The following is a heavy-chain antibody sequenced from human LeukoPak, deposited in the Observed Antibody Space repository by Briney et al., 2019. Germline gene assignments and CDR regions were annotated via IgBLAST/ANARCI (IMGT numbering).Heavy chain of an antibody. CDR3: AKTLTTVTTSYYYMDV. J-gene: IGHJ6*03. V-gene: IGHV3-48*03. CDR1: GFTFSSYE. Sequence: VGSLRLSCAASGFTFSSYEMNWVRQAPGKGLEWVSYISSSGSTIYYADSVKGRFTISRDNSKNTLYLQMNSLRVADTAMYFCAKTLTTVTTSYYYMDVWGKGTTVTVSS. CDR2: ISSSGSTI. D-gene: IGHD4-11*01.